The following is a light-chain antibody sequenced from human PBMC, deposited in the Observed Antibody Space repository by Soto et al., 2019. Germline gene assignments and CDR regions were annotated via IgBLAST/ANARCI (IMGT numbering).Light chain of an antibody. CDR3: MQALQTPIT. V-gene: IGKV2-28*01. CDR2: LGS. Sequence: DIVMTQSPLSLPVTPGEPASISCRSSQSLLHSNGNSYLDWYLQKPGQSPQLLIYLGSNRASGVPDRFSGSGSGTDFTLKISRVEAEDVGVYYCMQALQTPITFGQGTRLDIK. J-gene: IGKJ5*01. CDR1: QSLLHSNGNSY.